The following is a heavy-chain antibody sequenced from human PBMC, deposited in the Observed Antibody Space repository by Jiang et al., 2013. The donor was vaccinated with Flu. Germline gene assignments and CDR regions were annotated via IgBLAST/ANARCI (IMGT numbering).Heavy chain of an antibody. CDR1: GYTFITYY. CDR3: ARDKREKGIPFDY. Sequence: EVKKPGASVKVSCKASGYTFITYYMHWVRQAPGQGLEWMGIMNPSGGSTSYAQKFQDRVTMTRDTSTSTVYMELSSLRSEDTAVYYCARDKREKGIPFDYWGQGTLVTVSS. J-gene: IGHJ4*02. D-gene: IGHD5-18*01. V-gene: IGHV1-46*01. CDR2: MNPSGGST.